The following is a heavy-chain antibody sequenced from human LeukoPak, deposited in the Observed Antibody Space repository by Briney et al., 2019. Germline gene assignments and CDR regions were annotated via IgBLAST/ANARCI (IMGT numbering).Heavy chain of an antibody. Sequence: GGSLRLSCAASGFTFSNYDMHWVRQAPGKGLEWVAFVRYDGSNKNYADSFKGRFTSSRDNSKNTLYLQMNSLRVDDTAVYYCAKSYDSSGYYYEQYFQHWGQGTLVTVSS. CDR1: GFTFSNYD. V-gene: IGHV3-30*02. J-gene: IGHJ1*01. CDR3: AKSYDSSGYYYEQYFQH. D-gene: IGHD3-22*01. CDR2: VRYDGSNK.